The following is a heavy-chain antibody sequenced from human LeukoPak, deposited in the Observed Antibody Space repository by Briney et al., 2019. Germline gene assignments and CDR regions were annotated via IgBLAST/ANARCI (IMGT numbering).Heavy chain of an antibody. V-gene: IGHV4-34*01. CDR2: INHSGST. J-gene: IGHJ5*02. D-gene: IGHD3-9*01. CDR3: ARGGVLRYFDWLFNNWFDP. Sequence: PSETPSLTCAVYGGSFSGYYWSWIRQPPGKGLEWIGEINHSGSTNYNPSLKSRVTISVDTSKNQFSLKLSSVTAADTAVYYCARGGVLRYFDWLFNNWFDPWGQGTLVTVSS. CDR1: GGSFSGYY.